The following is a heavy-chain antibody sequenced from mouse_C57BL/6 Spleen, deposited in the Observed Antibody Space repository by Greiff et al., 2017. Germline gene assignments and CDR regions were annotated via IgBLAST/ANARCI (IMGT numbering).Heavy chain of an antibody. CDR3: ARLGYYGSSSYWYFDV. D-gene: IGHD1-1*01. Sequence: VQLQQSGPELVKPGASVKISCKASGYTFTDYYMNWVKQSHGKSLEWIGDINPNNGGTSYNQKFKGKATLTVDKSSSPAYMELRSLTSEDSAVYYCARLGYYGSSSYWYFDVWGTGTTVTVSS. CDR1: GYTFTDYY. CDR2: INPNNGGT. J-gene: IGHJ1*03. V-gene: IGHV1-26*01.